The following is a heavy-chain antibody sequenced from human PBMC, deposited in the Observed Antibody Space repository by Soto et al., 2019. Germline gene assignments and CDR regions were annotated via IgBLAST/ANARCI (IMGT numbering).Heavy chain of an antibody. D-gene: IGHD2-21*02. CDR1: GGTFSGYA. J-gene: IGHJ6*02. V-gene: IGHV1-69*06. Sequence: ASVKVSCKASGGTFSGYAIGWVRQAPGQGLEWMGGIIPIFGTANYAQKFQGRVTISADKSTSTAYMELSSLRSEDTAVYYCASSQGAYGAANCYSVTTDFYSYGMDLWGQGTMVTVSS. CDR3: ASSQGAYGAANCYSVTTDFYSYGMDL. CDR2: IIPIFGTA.